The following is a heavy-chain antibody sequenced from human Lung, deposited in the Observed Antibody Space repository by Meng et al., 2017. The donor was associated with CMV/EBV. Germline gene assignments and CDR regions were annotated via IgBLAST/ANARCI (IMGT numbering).Heavy chain of an antibody. Sequence: GESXKISCVASGFTFNSYGMHWVRQAPGEGLEWVTFIHYDGSYKYYADSVKGRFTISRDNSKNMVYLEMSSLNVADTAIYYCAKDFHRSGSSDVFDIWGQGXMVTASS. CDR1: GFTFNSYG. CDR3: AKDFHRSGSSDVFDI. D-gene: IGHD3-10*01. V-gene: IGHV3-30*02. J-gene: IGHJ3*02. CDR2: IHYDGSYK.